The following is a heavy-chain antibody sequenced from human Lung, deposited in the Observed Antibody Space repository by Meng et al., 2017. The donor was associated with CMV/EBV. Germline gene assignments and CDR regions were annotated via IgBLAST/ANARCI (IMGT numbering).Heavy chain of an antibody. CDR1: GGSISSGGYY. CDR2: IHSSGST. Sequence: QWQRQESGPGLVKPSQTLSLTCTVSGGSISSGGYYWSWIRQHPGKGLEWIGYIHSSGSTYYNPSLRSRLTISVDTSKNQFSLKLSSVTAADTAVYYCARASYGSGSPLGESWFDPWGQGTLVTVSS. V-gene: IGHV4-31*03. J-gene: IGHJ5*02. D-gene: IGHD3-10*01. CDR3: ARASYGSGSPLGESWFDP.